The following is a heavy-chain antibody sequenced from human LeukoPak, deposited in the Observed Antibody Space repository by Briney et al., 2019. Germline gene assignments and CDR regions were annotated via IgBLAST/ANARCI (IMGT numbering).Heavy chain of an antibody. D-gene: IGHD1-26*01. CDR1: GFTLSTYV. Sequence: PGGSLRLSCAASGFTLSTYVMNWVRQAPGKGLEWVAVIWYDGRNIYYADSVKGRFTISRDIFKNTLYLQMNTLRAEDSAVYYCARKSTAWEFDYWGQGTLATVSS. V-gene: IGHV3-33*01. J-gene: IGHJ4*02. CDR2: IWYDGRNI. CDR3: ARKSTAWEFDY.